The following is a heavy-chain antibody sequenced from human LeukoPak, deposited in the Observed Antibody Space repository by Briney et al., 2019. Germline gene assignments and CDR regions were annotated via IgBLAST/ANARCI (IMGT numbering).Heavy chain of an antibody. CDR3: AGSGSYFRY. CDR1: GDSVSSNSAA. Sequence: SQTLSLTCAISGDSVSSNSAAWNWIRQSPLRGLEWLGRTYYRSKWYYDYAVTVKSRITINPDTSKNQFSLQLNSVTPEDTGVYYCAGSGSYFRYWAQGTRVTVSS. D-gene: IGHD1-26*01. CDR2: TYYRSKWYY. J-gene: IGHJ4*02. V-gene: IGHV6-1*01.